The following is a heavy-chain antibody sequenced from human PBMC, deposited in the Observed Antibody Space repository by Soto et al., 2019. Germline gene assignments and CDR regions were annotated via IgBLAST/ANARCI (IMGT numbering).Heavy chain of an antibody. J-gene: IGHJ4*02. Sequence: GGSLRLSCAASGFTFHNFGMHWVRQAPGKGLEWVAVISFDESFEYYAESVKGRFTISRDNSKNTLYLQMNSLRAEDSAVCYCAKEEVGATLAYWGQGALVTVSS. CDR1: GFTFHNFG. CDR2: ISFDESFE. D-gene: IGHD1-26*01. V-gene: IGHV3-30*18. CDR3: AKEEVGATLAY.